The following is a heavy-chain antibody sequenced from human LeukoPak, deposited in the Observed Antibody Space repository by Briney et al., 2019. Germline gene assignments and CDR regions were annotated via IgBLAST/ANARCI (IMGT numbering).Heavy chain of an antibody. Sequence: GESLKISCKGSGYSFTSYWIGWVRQMPGKGLEWMGIIYPGDSDTRYSPSFQGQVTISADKSISTAYLQWSSLKASDTAMYYCARHLSSGSGYCGMDVWGQGTTVTVSS. CDR3: ARHLSSGSGYCGMDV. V-gene: IGHV5-51*01. CDR2: IYPGDSDT. J-gene: IGHJ6*02. D-gene: IGHD6-19*01. CDR1: GYSFTSYW.